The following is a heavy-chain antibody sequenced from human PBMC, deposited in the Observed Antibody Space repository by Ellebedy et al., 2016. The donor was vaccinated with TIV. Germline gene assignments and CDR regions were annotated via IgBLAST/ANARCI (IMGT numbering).Heavy chain of an antibody. Sequence: SVKVSXXASGFPFINSVIQWVRQARGQRLEWIGWIVIGSGDTKFAQIFQERVTMTRDMSTDSAFMELSGLTSKDTAVYYCAADPENDYGDPDHWGQGTLVTVSP. D-gene: IGHD4/OR15-4a*01. CDR1: GFPFINSV. CDR3: AADPENDYGDPDH. V-gene: IGHV1-58*02. J-gene: IGHJ4*02. CDR2: IVIGSGDT.